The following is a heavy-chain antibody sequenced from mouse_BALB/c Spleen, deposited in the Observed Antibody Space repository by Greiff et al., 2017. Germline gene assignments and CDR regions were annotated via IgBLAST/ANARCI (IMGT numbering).Heavy chain of an antibody. CDR1: GFTFSSYW. Sequence: EVKLVESGGGLVQPGGSMKLSCVASGFTFSSYWMSWVRQSPEKGLEWVAEIRLKSDNYATHYAESVKGKFTISRDDSKSRLYLQMNSLRAEDTGIYYCTSFHYYGYGFAYWGQGTLVTVSA. J-gene: IGHJ3*01. CDR2: IRLKSDNYAT. CDR3: TSFHYYGYGFAY. D-gene: IGHD1-2*01. V-gene: IGHV6-6*02.